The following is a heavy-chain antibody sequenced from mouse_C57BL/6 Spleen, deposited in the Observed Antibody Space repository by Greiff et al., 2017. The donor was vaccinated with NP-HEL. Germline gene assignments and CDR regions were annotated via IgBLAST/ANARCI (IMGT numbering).Heavy chain of an antibody. CDR3: ARIYYDYAYAMDY. J-gene: IGHJ4*01. D-gene: IGHD2-4*01. CDR1: GYTFTDYN. CDR2: INPNNGGT. Sequence: EVQLQESGPELVKPGASVKIPCKASGYTFTDYNMDWVKQSHGKSLEWIGDINPNNGGTIYNQKFKGKATLTVDKSSSTAYMELRSLTSEDTAVYYCARIYYDYAYAMDYWGQGTSVTVSS. V-gene: IGHV1-18*01.